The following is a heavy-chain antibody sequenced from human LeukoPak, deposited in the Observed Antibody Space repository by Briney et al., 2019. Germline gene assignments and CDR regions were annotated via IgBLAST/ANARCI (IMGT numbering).Heavy chain of an antibody. CDR3: ARDRGYSGSYFDY. Sequence: QPGGSLRLSCAASGFTFSSYAMHWVRQAPGKGLEWVAVISYDGSNKYYPDSVKGRFTISRDNSKNTLYLQMNSLRAEDTAVYYCARDRGYSGSYFDYWGQGTLVTVSS. CDR1: GFTFSSYA. CDR2: ISYDGSNK. V-gene: IGHV3-30-3*01. J-gene: IGHJ4*02. D-gene: IGHD5-12*01.